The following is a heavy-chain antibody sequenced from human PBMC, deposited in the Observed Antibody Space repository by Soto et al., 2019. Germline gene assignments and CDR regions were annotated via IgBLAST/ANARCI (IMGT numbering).Heavy chain of an antibody. CDR1: GGTFSSYT. J-gene: IGHJ4*02. CDR2: IIPILGIA. D-gene: IGHD2-2*01. V-gene: IGHV1-69*02. Sequence: ASVKVSCKASGGTFSSYTISWVRQAPGQGLEWMGRIIPILGIANYAQKFQGRVTITADKSTSTAYMELSSLRSEDTAVYYCASSSHEAPYCSSTSCYPDYYFDYWGQGTLVTVSS. CDR3: ASSSHEAPYCSSTSCYPDYYFDY.